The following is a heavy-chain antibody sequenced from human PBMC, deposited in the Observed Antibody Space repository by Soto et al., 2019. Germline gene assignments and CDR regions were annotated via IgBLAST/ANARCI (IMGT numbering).Heavy chain of an antibody. CDR1: GFPFCRLA. CDR2: ISGSGGSK. D-gene: IGHD6-13*01. CDR3: SNTLQQLIHVYD. J-gene: IGHJ4*02. Sequence: GGALGLFWASLGFPFCRLAMSWGPQAPGKGLEWVSAISGSGGSKYYEDSVKGRFNIHRDNSKNTMYLKMKILRAEDTAVYDNSNTLQQLIHVYDWGQR. V-gene: IGHV3-23*01.